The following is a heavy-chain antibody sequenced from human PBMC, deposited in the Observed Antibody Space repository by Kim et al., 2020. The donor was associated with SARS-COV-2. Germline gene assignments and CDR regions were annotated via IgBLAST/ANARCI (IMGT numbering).Heavy chain of an antibody. CDR3: ATEPLWGQLVRGMVDY. D-gene: IGHD6-6*01. J-gene: IGHJ4*02. CDR2: IIPIFGTA. V-gene: IGHV1-69*13. CDR1: GGTFSSYA. Sequence: SVKVSCKASGGTFSSYAISWVRQAPGQGLEWMGGIIPIFGTANYAQKFQGRVTITADESTSTAYMELSSLRSEDTAVYYCATEPLWGQLVRGMVDYWGQGTLVTVSS.